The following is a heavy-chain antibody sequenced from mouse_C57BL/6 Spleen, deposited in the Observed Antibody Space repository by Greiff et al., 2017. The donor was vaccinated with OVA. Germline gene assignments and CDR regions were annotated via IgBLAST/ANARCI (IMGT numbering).Heavy chain of an antibody. J-gene: IGHJ2*01. CDR3: TRLKGY. V-gene: IGHV1-15*01. Sequence: VQLKESGAELVRPGASVTLSCKASGYTFTDYEMHWVKQTPVHGLEWIGAIDPETGGTAYNQKFKGKAILTADKSSSTAYMELRSLTSEDSAVYYCTRLKGYWGQGTTLTVSS. CDR2: IDPETGGT. CDR1: GYTFTDYE.